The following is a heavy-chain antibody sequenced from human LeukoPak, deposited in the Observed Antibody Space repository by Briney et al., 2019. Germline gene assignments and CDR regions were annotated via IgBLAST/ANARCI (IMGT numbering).Heavy chain of an antibody. CDR1: GGSISSYY. CDR3: ARHLRGTTGTTVGSYYYYYMDV. J-gene: IGHJ6*03. V-gene: IGHV4-4*09. CDR2: IYTSGST. Sequence: SETLSLTCTVSGGSISSYYWSWIRQPPGKGLEWIGYIYTSGSTNYNPSLKSRVTISVDTSKNQFSLKPSSVTAADTAVYYCARHLRGTTGTTVGSYYYYYMDVWGKGTTVTVSS. D-gene: IGHD1-1*01.